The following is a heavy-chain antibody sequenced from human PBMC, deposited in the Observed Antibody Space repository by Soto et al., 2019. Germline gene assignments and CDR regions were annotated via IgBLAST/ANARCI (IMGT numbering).Heavy chain of an antibody. Sequence: EVQLVESGGGLVQPGGSLRLSCAASGFTFSTYWMHWVRQVPGKGLVWVSRISSDGTSTTYADSVKGRFTISRDNAKNTLYLQMNSLRAEDTALYYCAREAGSRAVDYWGQGTLVTVSS. V-gene: IGHV3-74*01. CDR3: AREAGSRAVDY. CDR1: GFTFSTYW. CDR2: ISSDGTST. J-gene: IGHJ4*02. D-gene: IGHD3-10*01.